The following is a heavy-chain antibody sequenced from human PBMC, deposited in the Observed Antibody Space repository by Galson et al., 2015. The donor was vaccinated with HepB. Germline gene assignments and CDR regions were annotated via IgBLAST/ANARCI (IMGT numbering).Heavy chain of an antibody. D-gene: IGHD4-17*01. CDR2: ISGYNGNR. J-gene: IGHJ4*02. CDR3: ARDTAYGDSSLCY. Sequence: SVKVSCKASGYTFPNYGVSWVRQAPGQGLEWMGWISGYNGNRQYAQKFQGRVTMTTDTSTNTVYLELRSLGSDDTAVYYCARDTAYGDSSLCYWGQGTLVTVSS. V-gene: IGHV1-18*01. CDR1: GYTFPNYG.